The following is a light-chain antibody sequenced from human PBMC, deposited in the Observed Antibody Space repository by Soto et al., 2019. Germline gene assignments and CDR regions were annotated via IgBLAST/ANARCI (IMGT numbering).Light chain of an antibody. CDR1: QSVSSNY. J-gene: IGKJ1*01. Sequence: DIVLTQSPGTLSLSPGEIATLSCRASQSVSSNYLAWYQQKPGQAPRLLIHGASTRATGVPDRLSGSGSGTDFTLTISRLEPEDFAVYHCQKYGSLSWTCGQGTKVDIK. CDR3: QKYGSLSWT. CDR2: GAS. V-gene: IGKV3-20*01.